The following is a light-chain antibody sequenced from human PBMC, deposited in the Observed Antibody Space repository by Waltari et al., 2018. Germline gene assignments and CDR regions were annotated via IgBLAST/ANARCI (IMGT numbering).Light chain of an antibody. Sequence: DIQMTQSQSSLSAYVGDRVTITCRASKTISSYLSWYQQKPGKAPKLLLYSASRLDSGVPSRFSGSGSGTDFTLTIRNLQPEDFSTYYCLQTYSTPWTFGQGTKVEIK. J-gene: IGKJ1*01. CDR3: LQTYSTPWT. CDR2: SAS. CDR1: KTISSY. V-gene: IGKV1-39*01.